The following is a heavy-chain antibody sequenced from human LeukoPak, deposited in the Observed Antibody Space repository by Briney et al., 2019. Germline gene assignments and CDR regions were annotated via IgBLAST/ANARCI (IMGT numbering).Heavy chain of an antibody. J-gene: IGHJ4*02. V-gene: IGHV2-70*04. CDR2: IDWDDDK. CDR3: ARIPFSMYSSSWSYFDY. D-gene: IGHD6-13*01. CDR1: GFSLSTSGMR. Sequence: SGPTLVNPTQTLTLTCTFSGFSLSTSGMRVSWIRQPPGKALEWLARIDWDDDKFYSTSLKTRLTISKDTSKNQVVLTMTNMDRVDTATYYCARIPFSMYSSSWSYFDYWGQGTLVTVSS.